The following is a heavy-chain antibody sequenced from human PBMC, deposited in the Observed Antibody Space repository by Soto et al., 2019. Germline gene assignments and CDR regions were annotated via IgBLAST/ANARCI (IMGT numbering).Heavy chain of an antibody. J-gene: IGHJ4*02. CDR3: ARGGLGTYLLDY. D-gene: IGHD3-10*01. CDR2: IKGDESST. CDR1: GYTVNSHW. V-gene: IGHV3-74*01. Sequence: EVQLVESGGGLVQPGGYLRLSCAASGYTVNSHWMHRVRQAPGKGLVWVSRIKGDESSTSYADSVKGRFTISRDNAKNTLYLQMNSLRAEETAVYYCARGGLGTYLLDYWGQGALVTVSS.